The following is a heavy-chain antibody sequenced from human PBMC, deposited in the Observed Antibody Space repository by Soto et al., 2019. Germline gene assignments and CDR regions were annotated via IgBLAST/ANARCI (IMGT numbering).Heavy chain of an antibody. CDR2: IWYDGSNK. CDR1: GFTFSSYV. D-gene: IGHD2-2*01. V-gene: IGHV3-33*01. J-gene: IGHJ3*02. Sequence: GGSLRLSCAASGFTFSSYVMHWVRQAPGKGLEWVAVIWYDGSNKYYADSVKGRFTISRDNSKNTLYLQMNSLRAEDTAVYYCARDIVVVPAAKVHAFDIWGQGTMVTVSS. CDR3: ARDIVVVPAAKVHAFDI.